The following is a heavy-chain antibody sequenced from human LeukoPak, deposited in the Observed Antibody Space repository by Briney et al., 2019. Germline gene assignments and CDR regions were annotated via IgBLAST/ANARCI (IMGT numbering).Heavy chain of an antibody. Sequence: PGGSLRLSCAASGFTFSSSWLHWVRQAPGKGLVWVSRINERGSSTSYADSVKGRFTISRDNAKNTLYLQMNSLRADDTAVYYCARGLLYWGQGTLVTVSS. J-gene: IGHJ4*02. D-gene: IGHD1-26*01. CDR3: ARGLLY. CDR1: GFTFSSSW. CDR2: INERGSST. V-gene: IGHV3-74*01.